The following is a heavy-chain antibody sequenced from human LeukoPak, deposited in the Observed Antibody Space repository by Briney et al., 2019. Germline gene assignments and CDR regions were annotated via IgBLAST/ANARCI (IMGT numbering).Heavy chain of an antibody. Sequence: PGGSLRLSCAASGFTFSSYGMHWVRQAPGKGLEWVAVIWYDGSNKYYADSVKGRFTISRDNSKNTLYLQMNSLRAEDTAVYYCVREALKNWFDPWGQGTLVTVSS. CDR3: VREALKNWFDP. V-gene: IGHV3-33*01. CDR1: GFTFSSYG. CDR2: IWYDGSNK. D-gene: IGHD3-9*01. J-gene: IGHJ5*02.